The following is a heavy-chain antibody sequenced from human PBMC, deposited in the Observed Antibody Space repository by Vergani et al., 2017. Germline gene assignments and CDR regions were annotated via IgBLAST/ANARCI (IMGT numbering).Heavy chain of an antibody. J-gene: IGHJ5*02. CDR1: GGSFSGYY. D-gene: IGHD2-15*01. CDR2: INHSGST. V-gene: IGHV4-34*01. Sequence: QVQLQQWGAGLLKPSETLSLTCAVYGGSFSGYYWSWIRQPPGKGLEWIGEINHSGSTNYNPSLKSRVTISVDTSKNQFSLKLSSVTAADTAVYYCARRPLLPFVVVVAATRAWFDPWGQGTLVTVSS. CDR3: ARRPLLPFVVVVAATRAWFDP.